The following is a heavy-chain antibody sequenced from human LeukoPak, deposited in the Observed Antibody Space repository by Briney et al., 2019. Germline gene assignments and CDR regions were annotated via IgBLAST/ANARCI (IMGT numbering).Heavy chain of an antibody. V-gene: IGHV3-72*01. CDR1: GFSLSDQF. J-gene: IGHJ3*02. Sequence: GGSLRLSCAASGFSLSDQFMDWVRQAPGKGLEWIGRSRNRANSHTTEYAASVKGRFTISRDDSGNLMYLQMNSLKIEDTAVYFCTRDGGNSGNTAFYIWGQGTEVTVSS. CDR2: SRNRANSHTT. D-gene: IGHD3-16*01. CDR3: TRDGGNSGNTAFYI.